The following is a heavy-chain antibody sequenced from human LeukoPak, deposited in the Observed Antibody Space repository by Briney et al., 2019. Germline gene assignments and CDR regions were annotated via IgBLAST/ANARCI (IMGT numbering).Heavy chain of an antibody. V-gene: IGHV2-5*02. CDR3: AHSISGYGLFDY. CDR1: GFSISTSGVG. Sequence: SGPTLVSPTQTLTLTCTFSGFSISTSGVGVGWIRQPPGKALEWLALIYWDDDKRYSPSLKCRLTIAKDTSKNQVVLTMTNVDPVDTATYYCAHSISGYGLFDYWGPGTLVTVSS. D-gene: IGHD5-12*01. CDR2: IYWDDDK. J-gene: IGHJ4*02.